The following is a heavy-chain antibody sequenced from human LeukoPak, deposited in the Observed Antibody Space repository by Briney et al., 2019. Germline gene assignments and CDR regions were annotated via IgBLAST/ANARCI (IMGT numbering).Heavy chain of an antibody. CDR3: ARDRGYGGNYYYYYYYMDV. V-gene: IGHV3-7*01. D-gene: IGHD4-23*01. J-gene: IGHJ6*03. Sequence: PGGSLRLSCAASGFTFSSYWMSWVRQAPGKGLEWVANIKQDGSEKYYVDSVKGRFTISRDNAKNSLYLQMNSLRAEDTAVYYCARDRGYGGNYYYYYYYMDVWGKGTTVTVSS. CDR2: IKQDGSEK. CDR1: GFTFSSYW.